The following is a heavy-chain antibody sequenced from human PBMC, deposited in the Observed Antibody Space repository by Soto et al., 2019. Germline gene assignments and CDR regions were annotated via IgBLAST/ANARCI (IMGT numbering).Heavy chain of an antibody. CDR3: ARSYCGGDCYFDY. V-gene: IGHV1-69*06. J-gene: IGHJ4*02. CDR2: IIPIFGTA. D-gene: IGHD2-21*02. CDR1: GGTFSSYA. Sequence: QVQLVQSGAEVKKPGSSVKVSCKASGGTFSSYAISWVRQAPGQGLEWMGGIIPIFGTANYAQKFQGRVTITADKSTSTDYMELSSLRSQDTAVYYCARSYCGGDCYFDYWGQGTLVTVSS.